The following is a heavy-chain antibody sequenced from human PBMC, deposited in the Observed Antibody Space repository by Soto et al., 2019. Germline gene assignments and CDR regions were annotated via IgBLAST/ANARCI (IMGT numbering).Heavy chain of an antibody. CDR1: GFTFDDYA. D-gene: IGHD5-18*01. Sequence: EVQLVESGGGLVQPGRSLRLSCAASGFTFDDYAMHWVRQAPGKGLEWVSGISWNSGSIGYADSVKGRFTISRDNAKNSLYLQMNSLRAEDTALYFCAKPQVDTAMAPIGYWGQGTLVTVSS. CDR3: AKPQVDTAMAPIGY. J-gene: IGHJ4*02. V-gene: IGHV3-9*01. CDR2: ISWNSGSI.